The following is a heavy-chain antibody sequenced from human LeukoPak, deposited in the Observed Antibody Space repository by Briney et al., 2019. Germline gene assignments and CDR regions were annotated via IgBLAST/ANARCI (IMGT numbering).Heavy chain of an antibody. J-gene: IGHJ4*02. Sequence: ASVKVSCKASGGTFSSYAISWVRQAPGQRLEWMGGIIPIFGTANYAQKFQGRVTITADESTSTAYMELSSLRSEDTAVYYCATVPWDGYNPSHHFDYWGQGTLVTVSS. CDR1: GGTFSSYA. CDR2: IIPIFGTA. D-gene: IGHD5-24*01. V-gene: IGHV1-69*13. CDR3: ATVPWDGYNPSHHFDY.